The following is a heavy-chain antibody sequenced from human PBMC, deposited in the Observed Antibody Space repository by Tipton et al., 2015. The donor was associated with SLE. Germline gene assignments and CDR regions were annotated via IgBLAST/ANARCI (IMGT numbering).Heavy chain of an antibody. J-gene: IGHJ4*02. CDR2: IYTSGST. Sequence: TLSLTCTVSGGSISTYYWSWIRQPAGKGLEWIGRIYTSGSTNYNRSLKSRVTMSVDTSKNQFSLKLSSVTAADTAVYYCARVDFLTGYFDYWGQGTLVTVSS. D-gene: IGHD3-9*01. CDR3: ARVDFLTGYFDY. CDR1: GGSISTYY. V-gene: IGHV4-4*07.